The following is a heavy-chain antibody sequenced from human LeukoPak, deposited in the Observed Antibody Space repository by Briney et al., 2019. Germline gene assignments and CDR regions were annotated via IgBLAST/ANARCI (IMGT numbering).Heavy chain of an antibody. CDR3: ARGYYGMDV. CDR2: IDWDDDK. J-gene: IGHJ6*04. V-gene: IGHV2-70*01. Sequence: TLSLTCTVSGGSVSSGSYYWSWIRQPPGKALEWLALIDWDDDKYYSTSLKTRLTISKDTSKNQVVLTMTNMDPVDTATYYCARGYYGMDVWGKGTTVTVSS. CDR1: GGSVSSGSYY.